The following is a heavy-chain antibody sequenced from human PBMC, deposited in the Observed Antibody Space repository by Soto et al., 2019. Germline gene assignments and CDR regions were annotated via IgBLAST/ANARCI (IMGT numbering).Heavy chain of an antibody. J-gene: IGHJ3*02. CDR2: IYSGGST. V-gene: IGHV3-53*04. Sequence: GGSLRLSCAASGFTVSSNYMSWVRQAPGKGLEWVSVIYSGGSTYYADSVKGRFTISRHNSKNTLYLQMNSLRAEDTAVYYCARAAYYGSGSDDAFDIWGQGTMVTVSS. CDR1: GFTVSSNY. CDR3: ARAAYYGSGSDDAFDI. D-gene: IGHD3-10*01.